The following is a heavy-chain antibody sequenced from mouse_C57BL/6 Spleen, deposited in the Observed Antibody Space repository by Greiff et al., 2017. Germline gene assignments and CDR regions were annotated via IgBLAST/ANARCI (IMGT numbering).Heavy chain of an antibody. CDR2: IHPNSGST. V-gene: IGHV1-64*01. J-gene: IGHJ3*01. D-gene: IGHD1-1*01. CDR3: ARPNYYGSSPFAY. CDR1: GYTFTSYW. Sequence: QVQLQQPGAELVKPGASVKLSCKASGYTFTSYWMHWVKQRPGQGLEWIGMIHPNSGSTNYNEKFKSKATLTVDKSSSTAYMQLSSLTSEDSAVYYCARPNYYGSSPFAYWGQGTLVTVSA.